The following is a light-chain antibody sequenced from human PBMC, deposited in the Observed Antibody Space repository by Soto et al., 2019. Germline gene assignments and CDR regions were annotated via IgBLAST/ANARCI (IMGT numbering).Light chain of an antibody. V-gene: IGKV1-5*03. CDR1: QSIDTW. J-gene: IGKJ2*01. CDR3: QQYNSFSPFT. Sequence: DIQMTQSPSTLSASVRDRVTITCRASQSIDTWLAWYQQKPGKAPKLLIYTASSLESGVPSRFSGSGSGTEFTLTISSLQPDDFATYYCQQYNSFSPFTFGQGTKLEIK. CDR2: TAS.